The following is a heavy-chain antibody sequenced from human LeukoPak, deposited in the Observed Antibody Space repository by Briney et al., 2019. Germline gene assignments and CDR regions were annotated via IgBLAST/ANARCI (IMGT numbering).Heavy chain of an antibody. CDR3: ARDITGTTGYYYMDV. J-gene: IGHJ6*03. V-gene: IGHV1-2*06. CDR2: INPNSGGT. D-gene: IGHD1-7*01. Sequence: ASVKVSCKASGYTFTGYYMHWVRQAPGQGLEWMGRINPNSGGTNYAQKFQGRVTMTRDTSISTAYMELSRPRSDDTAVYYCARDITGTTGYYYMDVWGKGTTVTVSS. CDR1: GYTFTGYY.